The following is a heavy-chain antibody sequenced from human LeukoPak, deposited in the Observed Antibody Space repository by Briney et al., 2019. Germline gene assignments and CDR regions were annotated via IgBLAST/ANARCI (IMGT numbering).Heavy chain of an antibody. CDR3: ARISSSSWDYYYYGMDV. CDR2: IYSGGST. CDR1: GFPLRSYA. Sequence: GGSLRLSCAASGFPLRSYAMSWVRQAPGKGLEWVSVIYSGGSTYYADSVKGRFTISRDNSKNTLYLQMNSLRAEDTAVYYCARISSSSWDYYYYGMDVWGQGTTVTVSS. D-gene: IGHD6-13*01. V-gene: IGHV3-53*01. J-gene: IGHJ6*02.